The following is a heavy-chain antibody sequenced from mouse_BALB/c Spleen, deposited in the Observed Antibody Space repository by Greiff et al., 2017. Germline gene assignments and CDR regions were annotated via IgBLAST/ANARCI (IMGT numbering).Heavy chain of an antibody. CDR1: GYTFTSYW. Sequence: EVQLQQSGPVLARPGASVKMSCKASGYTFTSYWMHWVKQRPGQGLEWIGAIYPGNSDTSYNQKFKGKAKLTAVTSTSTAYMELSSLTNEDSAVYYCTRALYGNSPYAMDYWGQGTSVTVAS. D-gene: IGHD2-1*01. CDR2: IYPGNSDT. CDR3: TRALYGNSPYAMDY. V-gene: IGHV1-5*01. J-gene: IGHJ4*01.